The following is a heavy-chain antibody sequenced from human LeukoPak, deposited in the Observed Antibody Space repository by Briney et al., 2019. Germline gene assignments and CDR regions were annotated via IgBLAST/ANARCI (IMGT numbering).Heavy chain of an antibody. CDR2: ITHNGRI. J-gene: IGHJ4*02. D-gene: IGHD4-17*01. CDR3: ATIYGDYSDFDS. Sequence: PSESLSLTCAVYGASFSGSYWSWLRQPPGKGLEWIGEITHNGRINHNTSLRRRVSISVDRSMNQFSLKMTSMTAAHRAVYYCATIYGDYSDFDSWGQGTLVTVSS. V-gene: IGHV4-34*01. CDR1: GASFSGSY.